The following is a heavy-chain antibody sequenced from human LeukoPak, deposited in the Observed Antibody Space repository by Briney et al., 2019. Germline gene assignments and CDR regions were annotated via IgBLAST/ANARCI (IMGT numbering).Heavy chain of an antibody. J-gene: IGHJ4*02. CDR1: GGTFSSYA. CDR2: IIPIFGTA. CDR3: ARVDSTRDGYNCIDY. V-gene: IGHV1-69*13. D-gene: IGHD5-24*01. Sequence: SAKVSCKASGGTFSSYAISWVRQAPGQGLEWMGGIIPIFGTANYAQKSQGRVTITADESTSTAYMELSSLRSEDTAVYYCARVDSTRDGYNCIDYWGQGTLVTVSS.